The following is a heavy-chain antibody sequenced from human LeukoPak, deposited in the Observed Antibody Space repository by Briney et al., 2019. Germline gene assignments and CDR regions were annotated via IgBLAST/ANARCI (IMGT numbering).Heavy chain of an antibody. V-gene: IGHV4-34*01. CDR3: ARGPGAPFSGGRCSQCWFDP. J-gene: IGHJ5*02. CDR1: GGSFSGYY. Sequence: SDTLSLTCAVYGGSFSGYYWNWIRQPPGKGLEWIGEINHSGSTNYSPSLKSRVNISVHTSKNHFSLRLSSVTAADTAVYSCARGPGAPFSGGRCSQCWFDPWGQGTLVTVSS. D-gene: IGHD2-15*01. CDR2: INHSGST.